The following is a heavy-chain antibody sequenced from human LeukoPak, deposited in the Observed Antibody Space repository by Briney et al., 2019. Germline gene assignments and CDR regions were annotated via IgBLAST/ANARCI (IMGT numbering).Heavy chain of an antibody. CDR3: ARSIPYGTTWYGRSDY. V-gene: IGHV3-30-3*01. J-gene: IGHJ4*02. CDR1: GFIFSHYV. Sequence: GRSLRLSCAASGFIFSHYVIHWVRQAPGKGLEWVAVMSFDGNNKYFADSVKGRFTLSGDRSDNTVYLQMSSLRAEDTAIYYCARSIPYGTTWYGRSDYWGQGTLVTVSS. CDR2: MSFDGNNK. D-gene: IGHD6-13*01.